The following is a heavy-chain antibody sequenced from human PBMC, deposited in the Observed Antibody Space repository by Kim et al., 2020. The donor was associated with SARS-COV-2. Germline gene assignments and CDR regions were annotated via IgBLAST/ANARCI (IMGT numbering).Heavy chain of an antibody. V-gene: IGHV3-48*03. D-gene: IGHD6-19*01. CDR2: ISSSGSNI. CDR1: GFTFSSYE. J-gene: IGHJ4*02. Sequence: GGSLRLSCAASGFTFSSYEMNWVRQAPGKGLEWVSSISSSGSNIHYADSVKGRFTISRDNAKNSLYLQMNSLRAEDTAVYYCARESDVAGNDYWGQGSLVTVSS. CDR3: ARESDVAGNDY.